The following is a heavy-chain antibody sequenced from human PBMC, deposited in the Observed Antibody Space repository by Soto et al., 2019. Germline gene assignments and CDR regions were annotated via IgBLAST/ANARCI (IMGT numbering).Heavy chain of an antibody. CDR3: AGCAHANWFDP. D-gene: IGHD2-8*01. CDR2: INHSGST. V-gene: IGHV4-34*01. CDR1: GGSFSGYY. J-gene: IGHJ5*02. Sequence: QVQLQQWGAGLLKPSETLSLTCAVYGGSFSGYYWSWIRQPPGKGLEWIGEINHSGSTNYNPSLKRRVTISVDTSKNQFSLKLSSVTAAETAVYDCAGCAHANWFDPWGQGTLVNVSS.